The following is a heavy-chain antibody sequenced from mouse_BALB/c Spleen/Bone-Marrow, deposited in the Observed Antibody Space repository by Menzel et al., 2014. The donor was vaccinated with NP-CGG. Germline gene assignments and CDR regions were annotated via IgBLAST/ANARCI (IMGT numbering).Heavy chain of an antibody. J-gene: IGHJ3*01. CDR1: GFIFSNYW. V-gene: IGHV6-6*02. CDR3: TTGFAY. CDR2: IRLKSNNYAT. Sequence: EVMLVESGGGLVQPGGSMKLSCVASGFIFSNYWMNWVRQSPEKGLEWVAEIRLKSNNYATHYAESVKGRLTISRDDSKSSVYLQMNNLRAEDTGIYYCTTGFAYWGQGTLVTVSA.